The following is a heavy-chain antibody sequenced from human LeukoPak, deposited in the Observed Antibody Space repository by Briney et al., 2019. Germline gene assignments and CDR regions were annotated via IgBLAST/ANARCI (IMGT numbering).Heavy chain of an antibody. V-gene: IGHV1-2*02. CDR1: GYTFTGYY. CDR3: ARDRGLDIAAAGKFRHYYYYMDV. D-gene: IGHD6-13*01. CDR2: INPNSGGT. Sequence: GASVKVSCKASGYTFTGYYMHWVRQAPGQGLEWMGWINPNSGGTNYAQKFQGRVTMTRDTSIRTAYMELSRLRSDDTAVYYCARDRGLDIAAAGKFRHYYYYMDVWGKGTTVTVSS. J-gene: IGHJ6*03.